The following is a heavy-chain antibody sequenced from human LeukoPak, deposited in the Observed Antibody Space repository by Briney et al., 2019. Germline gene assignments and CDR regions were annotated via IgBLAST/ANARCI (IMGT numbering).Heavy chain of an antibody. CDR1: GFTGFTFSSSA. J-gene: IGHJ4*02. Sequence: GGSLRLSCAASGFTGFTFSSSAMSWVRQAPGKGLEWVAAISGSGESTYYADSVKGRFTISRDNSKNTLYLQMNSLGAEDTATYYWAKRSRSPIAKQIDYWGQGTLVTVSS. CDR3: AKRSRSPIAKQIDY. D-gene: IGHD1-26*01. CDR2: ISGSGEST. V-gene: IGHV3-23*01.